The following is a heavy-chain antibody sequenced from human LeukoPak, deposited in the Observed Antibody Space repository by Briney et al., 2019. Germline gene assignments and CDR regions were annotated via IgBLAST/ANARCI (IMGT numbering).Heavy chain of an antibody. D-gene: IGHD3-22*01. CDR2: ISSSGSTI. V-gene: IGHV3-11*01. J-gene: IGHJ4*02. CDR1: GFTFSDYY. Sequence: PGGSLRLSCAASGFTFSDYYMSWIRQAPGKGLEWVSYISSSGSTIYYADSVKGRFTISRDNAKNSLYLQMNSLRAEDTAVYYCARDYYDSSGYYLAYYFDYWGQGTLVTVSS. CDR3: ARDYYDSSGYYLAYYFDY.